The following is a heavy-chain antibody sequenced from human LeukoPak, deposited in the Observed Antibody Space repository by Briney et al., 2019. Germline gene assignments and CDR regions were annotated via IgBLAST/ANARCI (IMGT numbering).Heavy chain of an antibody. Sequence: PGGSLRLSCAASGLSFSSYAMSWVRQSPGKGLEWVSAISGSGGSTYYADSVKGRFTISRDKSKNTLYLQMNSLRAEDTAVYYCAKFSRDIEVAGRDSDYWGQGTLVTVSS. V-gene: IGHV3-23*01. CDR1: GLSFSSYA. J-gene: IGHJ4*02. CDR3: AKFSRDIEVAGRDSDY. CDR2: ISGSGGST. D-gene: IGHD6-19*01.